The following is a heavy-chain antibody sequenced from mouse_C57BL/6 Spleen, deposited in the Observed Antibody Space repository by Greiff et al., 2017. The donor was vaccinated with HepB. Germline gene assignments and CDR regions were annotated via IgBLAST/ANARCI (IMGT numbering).Heavy chain of an antibody. CDR2: IDPSDSET. CDR3: ARTGDGYYGGYYDV. D-gene: IGHD2-3*01. CDR1: GYTFTSYW. Sequence: VQLQQPGAELVRPGSSVKLSCKASGYTFTSYWMHWVKQRPIQGLEWIGNIDPSDSETHYNQKFKDKATLTVDKSSSTAYMQLSSLKSEDAAVYYCARTGDGYYGGYYDVWGTGTTVTVSS. J-gene: IGHJ1*03. V-gene: IGHV1-52*01.